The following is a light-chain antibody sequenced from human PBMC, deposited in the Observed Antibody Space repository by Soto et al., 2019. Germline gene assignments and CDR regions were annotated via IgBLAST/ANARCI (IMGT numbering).Light chain of an antibody. CDR1: QSVSSN. J-gene: IGKJ1*01. CDR3: QQYNNWPPWT. Sequence: VVTQSPSTLSVSPGERATLSCRASQSVSSNLAWYQQKPGQAPRLLIYGASTRATGIPARFSGSGSGTEFTLTISSLQSEDFAVYYCQQYNNWPPWTFAQGTKV. V-gene: IGKV3-15*01. CDR2: GAS.